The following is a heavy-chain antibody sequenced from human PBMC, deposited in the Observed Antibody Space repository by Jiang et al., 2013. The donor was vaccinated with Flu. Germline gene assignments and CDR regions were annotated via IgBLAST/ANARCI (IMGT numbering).Heavy chain of an antibody. CDR3: ARSINFGCLDS. CDR2: TYYRSRWFN. D-gene: IGHD2-2*01. J-gene: IGHJ4*02. V-gene: IGHV6-1*01. Sequence: QTLSLTCAISGDSVSSSAWNWIRQSPSRGLEWLGKTYYRSRWFNDSAVSVSGRISIIPDTSRNQLSLQLNSVTPDDTAVYYCARSINFGCLDSWGQGTLVTVSS. CDR1: GDSVSSSA.